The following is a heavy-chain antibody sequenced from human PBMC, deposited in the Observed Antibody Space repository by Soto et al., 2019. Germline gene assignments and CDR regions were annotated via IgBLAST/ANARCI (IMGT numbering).Heavy chain of an antibody. CDR1: GFTFSSYA. D-gene: IGHD3-22*01. CDR2: ISGSGIST. J-gene: IGHJ6*02. CDR3: AKDRYDSGGYQLLDV. V-gene: IGHV3-23*01. Sequence: EVQLLESGGGLVQPGGSLRLSCAASGFTFSSYAMSWVRQAPGKGLEWVSAISGSGISTYYTNSVKGRFTIARDNSMNTLYLQVSSLRAEDTAVYYCAKDRYDSGGYQLLDVWGQGTTVTVSS.